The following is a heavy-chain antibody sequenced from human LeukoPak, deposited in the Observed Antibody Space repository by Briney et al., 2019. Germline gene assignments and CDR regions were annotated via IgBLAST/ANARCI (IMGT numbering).Heavy chain of an antibody. J-gene: IGHJ4*02. CDR3: ARDVQTMTLLD. V-gene: IGHV1-69*04. D-gene: IGHD3-22*01. Sequence: ASVKVSCKASGYTFTSYGISWVRQAPGQGLEWMGRIIPILGIANYAQKFQGRVTITADKSTSTAYMELSSLRSEDTAVYYCARDVQTMTLLDWGQGTLVTVSS. CDR2: IIPILGIA. CDR1: GYTFTSYG.